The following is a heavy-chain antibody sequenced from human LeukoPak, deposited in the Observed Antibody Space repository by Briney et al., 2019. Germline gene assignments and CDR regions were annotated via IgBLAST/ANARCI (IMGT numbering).Heavy chain of an antibody. CDR3: AKGNTIIPDY. V-gene: IGHV3-23*01. CDR2: ITSDGSRT. CDR1: GFTFSNYP. Sequence: GGSLRLSCAASGFTFSNYPMNWVRQAPGKGLEWVSAITSDGSRTYNADSVKGRFTISRDNSKNTLYLQMNGLRADDTAVYYCAKGNTIIPDYWGQGTLVTVSS. J-gene: IGHJ4*02.